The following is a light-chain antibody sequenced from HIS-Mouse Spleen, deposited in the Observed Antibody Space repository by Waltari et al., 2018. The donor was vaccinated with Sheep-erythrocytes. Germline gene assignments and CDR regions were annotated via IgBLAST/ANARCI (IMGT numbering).Light chain of an antibody. J-gene: IGLJ3*02. CDR1: SSDVGSYNL. CDR2: EGS. V-gene: IGLV2-23*01. Sequence: QSALTQPASVSGSPGQSITISCTGTSSDVGSYNLVSWYQQHSGKAPKLMIYEGSKRPSGVSNRFSGSKSGNTASLTISGLQAEDEADYYCCSYAGSSTPWVFGGGTKLTAL. CDR3: CSYAGSSTPWV.